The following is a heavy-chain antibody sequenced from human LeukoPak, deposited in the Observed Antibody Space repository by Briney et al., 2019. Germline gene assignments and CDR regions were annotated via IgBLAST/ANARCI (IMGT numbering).Heavy chain of an antibody. J-gene: IGHJ3*02. D-gene: IGHD3-22*01. Sequence: GGSLRLSCGASGFTFSSCNMNWVRQAPGEGLEWVSSISSSSSYIYYADSVKGRFTISRDNVNNSLYLQMNSLRAEDTAVYYCARDHGTNFYDSSGYKAFDIWGQGTMVIVSP. V-gene: IGHV3-21*06. CDR3: ARDHGTNFYDSSGYKAFDI. CDR1: GFTFSSCN. CDR2: ISSSSSYI.